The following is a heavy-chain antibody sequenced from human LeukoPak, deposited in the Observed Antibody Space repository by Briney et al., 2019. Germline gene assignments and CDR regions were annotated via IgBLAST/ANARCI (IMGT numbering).Heavy chain of an antibody. CDR2: INHSGST. D-gene: IGHD4-11*01. J-gene: IGHJ5*02. V-gene: IGHV4-34*01. Sequence: PSETLSLTCAVYGGSFSGYYWSWIRQPPGKGLEWIGEINHSGSTNYNPSLKSRVTISVDTSKNQFSLKLSSVTAADTAVYYCARRVTTSPDPNWFDPWGQGTLVTVSS. CDR3: ARRVTTSPDPNWFDP. CDR1: GGSFSGYY.